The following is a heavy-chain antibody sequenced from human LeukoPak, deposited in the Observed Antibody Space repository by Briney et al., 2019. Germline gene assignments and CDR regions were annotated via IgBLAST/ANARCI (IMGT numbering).Heavy chain of an antibody. CDR3: GRNDIAVAGTVSTFDY. Sequence: GGSLRLSCAASGFTFSSYAMSWVRQAPGKGLEWVSAISGSGGSTYYADSAKGRFTISRDNSKNTLYLQMNSLRAEDTAVYYCGRNDIAVAGTVSTFDYWGQGTLVTVSS. CDR1: GFTFSSYA. D-gene: IGHD6-19*01. V-gene: IGHV3-23*01. CDR2: ISGSGGST. J-gene: IGHJ4*02.